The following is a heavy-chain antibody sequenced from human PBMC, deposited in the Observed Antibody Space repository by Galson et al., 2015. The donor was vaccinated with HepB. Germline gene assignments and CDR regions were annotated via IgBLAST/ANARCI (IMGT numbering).Heavy chain of an antibody. J-gene: IGHJ4*02. D-gene: IGHD6-19*01. V-gene: IGHV3-43*01. Sequence: SLRLSCAAYGFTYDDYTMHWVRQAPGKGLEWVSLFNWDGDSTFYADSVKGRLTISRDNSKNSLYLQMNSLRTEDSALYYCTKDTSSGWSGGYFDYWGQGTLVTVSS. CDR1: GFTYDDYT. CDR3: TKDTSSGWSGGYFDY. CDR2: FNWDGDST.